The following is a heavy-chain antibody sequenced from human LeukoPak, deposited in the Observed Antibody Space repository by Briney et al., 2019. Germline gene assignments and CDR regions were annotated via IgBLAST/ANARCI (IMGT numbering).Heavy chain of an antibody. D-gene: IGHD2-2*01. J-gene: IGHJ4*02. V-gene: IGHV3-30-3*01. CDR1: GFTFSSYA. CDR3: ARECRTKVPAALCYFDY. Sequence: GRSLRLSCAASGFTFSSYAMHWLRQAPGKGLEWVAVISYDGSNKYYADSVKGRFTISRDNSKNTLYLQMNSLRAEDTAVYYCARECRTKVPAALCYFDYWGQGTLVTVSS. CDR2: ISYDGSNK.